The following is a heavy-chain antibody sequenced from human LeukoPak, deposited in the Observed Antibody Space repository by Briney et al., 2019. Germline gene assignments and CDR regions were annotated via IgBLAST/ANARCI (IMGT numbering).Heavy chain of an antibody. Sequence: GGSLRLSCAASGFTVSSKYMSWVRQAPGKGLEWVSVIYSAGSTYYADSVKGRFTISRDNSKNTLYLQINSLRAEDTAVYYCAKDTKTTVTESFDYWGQGTLVTVSS. D-gene: IGHD4-17*01. V-gene: IGHV3-53*01. CDR3: AKDTKTTVTESFDY. CDR2: IYSAGST. J-gene: IGHJ4*02. CDR1: GFTVSSKY.